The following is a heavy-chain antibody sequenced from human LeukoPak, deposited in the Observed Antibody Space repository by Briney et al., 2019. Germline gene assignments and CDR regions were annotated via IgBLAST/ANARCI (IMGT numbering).Heavy chain of an antibody. D-gene: IGHD2-15*01. J-gene: IGHJ4*02. CDR2: ISAGGGST. CDR3: AKGTLGYCSGGSCYSGY. CDR1: GFTFSNNA. V-gene: IGHV3-23*01. Sequence: GGSLRLSCAASGFTFSNNAMSWVRQAPGKGLEWVSVISAGGGSTDFADSVKGRFTVSRDNSKNTLYLQMSSLRAEDTAVYYCAKGTLGYCSGGSCYSGYWGQGTLVTVSS.